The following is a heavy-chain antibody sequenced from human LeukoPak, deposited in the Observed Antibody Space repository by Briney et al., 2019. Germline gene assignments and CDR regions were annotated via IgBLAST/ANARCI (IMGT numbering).Heavy chain of an antibody. CDR2: IYPGDSDT. D-gene: IGHD6-13*01. V-gene: IGHV5-51*01. CDR3: ARRGAAAGYFDS. Sequence: GESLQISCKGSGYIFTTYWIGWVRQMPGRGLEWMAIIYPGDSDTRYSPSFEGQVTISADKSISTAYLQWSSLKASDTAMYYCARRGAAAGYFDSWGQGTLVTVSS. CDR1: GYIFTTYW. J-gene: IGHJ4*02.